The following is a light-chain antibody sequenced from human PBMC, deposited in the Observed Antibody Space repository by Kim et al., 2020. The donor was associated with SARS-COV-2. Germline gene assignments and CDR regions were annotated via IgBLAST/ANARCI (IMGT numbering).Light chain of an antibody. CDR3: CSYADTWVV. J-gene: IGLJ2*01. V-gene: IGLV2-23*02. CDR1: SSDVGNYNL. Sequence: QSALTQPASVSGSPGQSITISCTGASSDVGNYNLVSWYQQFPCQAPKLIIFEVNKRPSGVSSRFSGSKSGNTASLTISGLQAADESEFFCCSYADTWVVFGAGTKVTVL. CDR2: EVN.